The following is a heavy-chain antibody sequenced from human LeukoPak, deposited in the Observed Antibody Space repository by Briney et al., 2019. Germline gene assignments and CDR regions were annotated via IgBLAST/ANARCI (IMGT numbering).Heavy chain of an antibody. Sequence: PGGSLRLSCAASEFTVSNNYMSWVRQAPGKGLEWVSVIYRSGTTYYADSVKGRFTISRDNSKNTLHLQMSSLRAENTAVYYCAREWNGDITVAGAGAFDIWGQGTMVTVSS. D-gene: IGHD6-19*01. V-gene: IGHV3-53*01. CDR1: EFTVSNNY. CDR3: AREWNGDITVAGAGAFDI. J-gene: IGHJ3*02. CDR2: IYRSGTT.